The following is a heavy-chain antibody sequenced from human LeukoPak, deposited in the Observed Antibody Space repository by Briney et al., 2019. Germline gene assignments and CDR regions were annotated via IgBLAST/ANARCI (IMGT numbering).Heavy chain of an antibody. CDR1: GFIFSDYY. J-gene: IGHJ3*02. V-gene: IGHV3-11*04. CDR2: ISSSGSTM. CDR3: ARNQLWFGEFGAFDI. Sequence: GGSLRLSCAASGFIFSDYYMSWIRQAPGKGLEWVSYISSSGSTMYYTDSVKGRFTISRDNAKNSLYLQMNSLRAEDTAVYYCARNQLWFGEFGAFDIWGQGTMVTVSS. D-gene: IGHD3-10*01.